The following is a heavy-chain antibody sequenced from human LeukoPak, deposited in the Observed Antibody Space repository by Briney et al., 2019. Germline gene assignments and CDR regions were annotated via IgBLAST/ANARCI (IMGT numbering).Heavy chain of an antibody. Sequence: PSETLSLTCTVSGGSISSYYWSWIRQPPGKGLEWIGYIYYSGSTNYNPSLKSRVTISVDTSKNQFSLKLSSVTAADTAVYYCASGGSRATRWFDPWGQGTLVTVSS. CDR3: ASGGSRATRWFDP. D-gene: IGHD2-15*01. J-gene: IGHJ5*02. CDR2: IYYSGST. CDR1: GGSISSYY. V-gene: IGHV4-59*01.